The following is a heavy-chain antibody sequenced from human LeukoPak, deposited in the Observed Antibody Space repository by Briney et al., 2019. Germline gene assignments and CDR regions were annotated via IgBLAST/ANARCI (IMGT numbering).Heavy chain of an antibody. CDR2: INYNGETT. V-gene: IGHV3-48*03. CDR3: TRSGDGAFDN. J-gene: IGHJ3*02. Sequence: GGSLGLSCAASGFTFSAYAMNWVRQTPGKGLEWVSFINYNGETTYYADSVKGRFTISRDNAKSSVSLQMNSLRVEDTAVYYCTRSGDGAFDNWGPGTMVTVSS. D-gene: IGHD3-10*01. CDR1: GFTFSAYA.